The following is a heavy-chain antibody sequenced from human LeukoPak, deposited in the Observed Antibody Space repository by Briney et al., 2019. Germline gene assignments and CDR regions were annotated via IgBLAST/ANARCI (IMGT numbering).Heavy chain of an antibody. D-gene: IGHD6-13*01. J-gene: IGHJ5*02. CDR2: ISYDGSNK. CDR3: AKDGYSSSWFAGRFDP. CDR1: GFTFSSYG. V-gene: IGHV3-30*18. Sequence: GGSLRLSCVASGFTFSSYGMHWVRQAPGKGLEWVAVISYDGSNKYYADSVKGRFTISRDNSKNTLYLQMDSLRPEDTAVYYCAKDGYSSSWFAGRFDPWGQGTLVTVSS.